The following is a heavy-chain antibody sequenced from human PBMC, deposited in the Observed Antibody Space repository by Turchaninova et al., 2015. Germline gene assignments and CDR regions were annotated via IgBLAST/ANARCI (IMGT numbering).Heavy chain of an antibody. D-gene: IGHD5-18*01. Sequence: QVQLQESGPGLVKPSQTLSLTCTVSGGSISSGDYYWSWIRQPPGKGLGWLWNIYYCGSNSYNPSLMCGVSISVDTSKNQFSRKLSSVTAADTAVYYCAREDTAMVGIHYWGQGTLVTVSS. J-gene: IGHJ4*02. CDR1: GGSISSGDYY. CDR3: AREDTAMVGIHY. V-gene: IGHV4-30-4*01. CDR2: IYYCGSN.